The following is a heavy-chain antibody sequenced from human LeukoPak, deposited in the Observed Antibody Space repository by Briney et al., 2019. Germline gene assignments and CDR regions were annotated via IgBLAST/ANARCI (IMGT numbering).Heavy chain of an antibody. CDR3: ARGIRAPGVVVPAAIPPRAFDI. V-gene: IGHV1-8*03. Sequence: ASVKVSCKASGYTFTSYDINWVRQATGQGLEWMGWMNPNSGNTGYAQKFQGRVTITRNTSISTAYMELSSLRSEDTAVYYCARGIRAPGVVVPAAIPPRAFDIWGQGTMVTVSS. J-gene: IGHJ3*02. CDR1: GYTFTSYD. D-gene: IGHD2-2*01. CDR2: MNPNSGNT.